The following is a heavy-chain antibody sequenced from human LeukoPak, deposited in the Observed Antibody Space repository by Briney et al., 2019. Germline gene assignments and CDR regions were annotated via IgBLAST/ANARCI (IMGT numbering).Heavy chain of an antibody. CDR1: GFTFDDYA. V-gene: IGHV3-9*01. J-gene: IGHJ5*02. CDR3: ADDMLPYSSSWYVSWCDL. CDR2: ISWNNGRL. Sequence: GGSLRLSCAASGFTFDDYAMPWVRQAPGKGLEWVSGISWNNGRLLYTDSVKVRFTISRYNANNSRYLQMNSLRAEDTALYYCADDMLPYSSSWYVSWCDLWGQRTQVSVSS. D-gene: IGHD6-13*01.